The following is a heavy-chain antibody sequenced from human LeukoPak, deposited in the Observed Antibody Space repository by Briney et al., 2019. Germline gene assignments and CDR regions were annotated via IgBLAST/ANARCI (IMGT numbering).Heavy chain of an antibody. V-gene: IGHV4-4*02. D-gene: IGHD2-15*01. Sequence: SETLSLTCAVSGGSLSSSNWWGWVRQPPGRGLECIGELHHSGTTNYNSSLKSRVTISVDKSKNQFSLNLNFVTAADTAVYYCARAFLVGYSPEHYFFDYWGQGILVTVSS. J-gene: IGHJ4*02. CDR1: GGSLSSSNW. CDR2: LHHSGTT. CDR3: ARAFLVGYSPEHYFFDY.